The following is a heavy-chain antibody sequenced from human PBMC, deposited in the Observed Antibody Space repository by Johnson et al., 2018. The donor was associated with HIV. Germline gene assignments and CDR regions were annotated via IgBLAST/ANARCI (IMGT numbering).Heavy chain of an antibody. CDR3: AASSAALVRGGDDAFDI. D-gene: IGHD3-16*01. CDR2: ISNDGSNK. CDR1: GFTFSSHA. J-gene: IGHJ3*02. V-gene: IGHV3-30*03. Sequence: QVQLVESGGGVVQAGRSLRLSCAASGFTFSSHAMDWVRQAPGTGLEWVAVISNDGSNKYYAASVKGRFTISRDNSKNTLYLQINSLRAEDTAVYYCAASSAALVRGGDDAFDIWGQGTMVTVSS.